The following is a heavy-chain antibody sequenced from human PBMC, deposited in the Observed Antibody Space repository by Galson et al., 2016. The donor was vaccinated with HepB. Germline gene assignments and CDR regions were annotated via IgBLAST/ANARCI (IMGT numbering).Heavy chain of an antibody. CDR3: ARDWKGYFDF. V-gene: IGHV1-69*06. CDR1: GGTFSSSYS. Sequence: SVKVSCKASGGTFSSSYSISWVRQAPGQGLEWTGGINPVFGTVNYAQNIQGRVTITADSMELTSLRSEDTAVYYCARDWKGYFDFWGQGSLVTVSS. J-gene: IGHJ4*02. D-gene: IGHD2-15*01. CDR2: INPVFGTV.